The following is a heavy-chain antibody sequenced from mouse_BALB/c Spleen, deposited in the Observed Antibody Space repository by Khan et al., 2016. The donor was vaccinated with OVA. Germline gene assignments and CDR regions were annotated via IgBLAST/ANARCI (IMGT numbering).Heavy chain of an antibody. CDR3: ARGGSSGPAWFAY. CDR1: GYSITSGYF. Sequence: EVQLQESGPGLVKPSQSLSLTCSVTGYSITSGYFWNWIRQFPGNKLEWMGYIRYDGNSNYNPSLQNRISITRDTSKNQFLLKFISVILEDTSTYYGARGGSSGPAWFAYWGQGTLVTVAA. CDR2: IRYDGNS. J-gene: IGHJ3*01. V-gene: IGHV3-6*02. D-gene: IGHD3-1*01.